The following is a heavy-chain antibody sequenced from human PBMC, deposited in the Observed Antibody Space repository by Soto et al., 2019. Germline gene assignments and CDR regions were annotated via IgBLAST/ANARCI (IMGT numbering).Heavy chain of an antibody. CDR2: IYPGDSDT. D-gene: IGHD3-22*01. V-gene: IGHV5-51*01. J-gene: IGHJ4*02. CDR1: GYSFTSYW. Sequence: GESLKISCKGSGYSFTSYWIGWVRQIAGKSLEWMGIIYPGDSDTRYSPSFQGQVTISADKSISTAYLQWSSLKASDTAMYYCARPEIPTRSTDYDHPFDLWGQGTLVTVSS. CDR3: ARPEIPTRSTDYDHPFDL.